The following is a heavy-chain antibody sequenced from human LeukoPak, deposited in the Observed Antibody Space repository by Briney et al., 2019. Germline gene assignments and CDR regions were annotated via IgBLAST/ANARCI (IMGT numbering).Heavy chain of an antibody. J-gene: IGHJ4*02. D-gene: IGHD3-3*01. Sequence: GGSLRLSCAASGFTFSYWMSWVRQAPGKGLEWVANIKQDGSEKYYVDSVKGRFTISRDNAKNSLYLQMNSLRAEDTAVYYCAPSAVITIFGVVIHNYFDYWGQGTLVTVSS. CDR2: IKQDGSEK. CDR1: GFTFSYW. V-gene: IGHV3-7*01. CDR3: APSAVITIFGVVIHNYFDY.